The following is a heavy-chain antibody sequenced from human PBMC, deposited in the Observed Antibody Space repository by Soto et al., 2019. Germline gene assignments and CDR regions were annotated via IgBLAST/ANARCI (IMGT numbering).Heavy chain of an antibody. J-gene: IGHJ4*02. CDR2: MNQDGSER. CDR1: GFTFSNYW. D-gene: IGHD1-7*01. CDR3: TRDRSGTMLF. V-gene: IGHV3-7*01. Sequence: EVQLVESGGGLVQPGGSLRLSCTASGFTFSNYWMSWVRQAPGEGLEWVASMNQDGSERYYVDSVKGRFTISRDNAKNSLYLQVSSLRAEDTAIYYCTRDRSGTMLFWGQGTLVTVSS.